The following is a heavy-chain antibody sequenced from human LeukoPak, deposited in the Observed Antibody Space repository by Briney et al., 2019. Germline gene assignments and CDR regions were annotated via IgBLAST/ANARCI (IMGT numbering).Heavy chain of an antibody. J-gene: IGHJ4*02. CDR2: IYSGGST. CDR1: GFTFSNAY. Sequence: GGSLRLSCAASGFTFSNAYMNWVRQVPGKGLEWVSIIYSGGSTYYADSVKGRFTISRDNSKNTLYLQMNSLRAEDTAVYYCARWGIYGSGSYYNVVYFDYWGQGTLVTVSS. V-gene: IGHV3-53*01. CDR3: ARWGIYGSGSYYNVVYFDY. D-gene: IGHD3-10*01.